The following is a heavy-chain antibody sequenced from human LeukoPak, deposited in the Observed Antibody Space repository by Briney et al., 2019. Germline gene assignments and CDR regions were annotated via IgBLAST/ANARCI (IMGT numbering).Heavy chain of an antibody. J-gene: IGHJ6*03. V-gene: IGHV4-39*01. CDR1: GDSISSGTYY. CDR2: IHYGGST. D-gene: IGHD3-10*01. Sequence: SETLSLTCTVSGDSISSGTYYWGWIRQPPGKGLEWIGNIHYGGSTYYNPSLKSPVTISVATSKTRFSLKLSSVTAADTALYYCARLGGVRGYYYYYMDVWGKGTTVTSP. CDR3: ARLGGVRGYYYYYMDV.